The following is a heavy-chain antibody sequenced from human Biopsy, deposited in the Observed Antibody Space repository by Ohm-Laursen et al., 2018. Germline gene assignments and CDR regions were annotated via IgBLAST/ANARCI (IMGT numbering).Heavy chain of an antibody. CDR3: ARATLDYYDSNGYGADAFDI. D-gene: IGHD3-22*01. CDR1: GYTFTGYH. Sequence: GASVKVSCKASGYTFTGYHVHWVRQAPGQGLQWMGLINPSHGSTGSAQKFEGRFTMTRDTSTSTFYMELSSLRSEDTAIYYCARATLDYYDSNGYGADAFDIWGQGTMVTVSS. V-gene: IGHV1-46*01. CDR2: INPSHGST. J-gene: IGHJ3*02.